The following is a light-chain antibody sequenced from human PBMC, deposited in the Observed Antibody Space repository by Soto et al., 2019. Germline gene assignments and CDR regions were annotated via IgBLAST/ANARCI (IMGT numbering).Light chain of an antibody. V-gene: IGLV2-8*01. CDR1: KNDIGVYDF. CDR2: EVV. J-gene: IGLJ1*01. CDR3: GTWDSSLSVYV. Sequence: QSALTQPPSASGSPGQSVTISCTGTKNDIGVYDFVSWYQHHPGKAPRLIIYEVVQRPSGVPDRFSGSKSGTSATLDITGLQTGDEADYYCGTWDSSLSVYVFAIGTKVTVL.